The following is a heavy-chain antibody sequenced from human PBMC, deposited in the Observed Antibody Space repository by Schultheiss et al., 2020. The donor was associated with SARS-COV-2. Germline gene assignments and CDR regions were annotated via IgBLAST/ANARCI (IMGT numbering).Heavy chain of an antibody. V-gene: IGHV1-69*13. J-gene: IGHJ4*02. CDR2: IIPIFGTA. Sequence: SVKVSCKASGGTFSSYAISWVRQAPGQGLEWMGGIIPIFGTANYAQKFQGRVTITADESTSTAYMELSSLRSEDTAVYYCARDVAARSLYYFDYWGQGTLVTVSS. CDR1: GGTFSSYA. CDR3: ARDVAARSLYYFDY. D-gene: IGHD6-6*01.